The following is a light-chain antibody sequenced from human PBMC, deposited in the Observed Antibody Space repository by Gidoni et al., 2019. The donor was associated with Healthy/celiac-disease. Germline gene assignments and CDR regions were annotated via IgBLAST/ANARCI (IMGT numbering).Light chain of an antibody. Sequence: EIVMTQSPATLSVSPGERATLSCRASQSVSSNLAWYQQKPGQAPRLLMYGASTRATGIPARFSGSGSGTEFTLTISSLQSEDFAVYYCQQYNNWPPGFTFGPGTKVDIK. V-gene: IGKV3-15*01. CDR1: QSVSSN. J-gene: IGKJ3*01. CDR3: QQYNNWPPGFT. CDR2: GAS.